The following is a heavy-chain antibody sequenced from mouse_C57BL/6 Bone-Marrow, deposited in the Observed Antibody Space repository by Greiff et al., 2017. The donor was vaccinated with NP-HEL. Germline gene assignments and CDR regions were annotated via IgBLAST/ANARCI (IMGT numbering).Heavy chain of an antibody. V-gene: IGHV1-9*01. J-gene: IGHJ3*01. CDR2: ILPGSGST. Sequence: QVQLQQSGAELMKPGASVKLSCKATGYTFTGYWIEWVKQRPGHGLEWIGEILPGSGSTNYHEKFKGKATFTADTSSNTAYMQLSSLTTEDSAIYYCARGYYGSTWFAYWGQGTLVTVSA. D-gene: IGHD1-1*01. CDR1: GYTFTGYW. CDR3: ARGYYGSTWFAY.